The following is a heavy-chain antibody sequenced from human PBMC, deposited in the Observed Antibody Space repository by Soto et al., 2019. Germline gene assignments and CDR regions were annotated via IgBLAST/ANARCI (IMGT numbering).Heavy chain of an antibody. CDR1: AFTFRSYT. J-gene: IGHJ4*02. D-gene: IGHD4-4*01. CDR2: ISYDGSKT. V-gene: IGHV3-30*04. Sequence: QVQLVESGGGVVQPGRSLRLSCAASAFTFRSYTMHWVRQAPGKGLEWVATISYDGSKTNYADSVRGRFTISRDNSKSTLFLQMDSLRPEDTAVYSCARDRDSSYFPPPYCFDSWGQGTLVTVSS. CDR3: ARDRDSSYFPPPYCFDS.